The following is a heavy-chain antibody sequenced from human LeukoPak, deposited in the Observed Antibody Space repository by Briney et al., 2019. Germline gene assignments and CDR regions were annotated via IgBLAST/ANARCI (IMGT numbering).Heavy chain of an antibody. CDR1: GFTFSSYG. Sequence: PGGSPRLSCAASGFTFSSYGMHWVRQAPGKGLEWVAFIRYDGSNKYYADSVKGRFTISRDNSKNTLYLQMNSLRAEDTAVYYCAREYDFWGGYPGSAMDVWGKGTTVTVSS. J-gene: IGHJ6*04. D-gene: IGHD3-3*01. CDR2: IRYDGSNK. CDR3: AREYDFWGGYPGSAMDV. V-gene: IGHV3-30*02.